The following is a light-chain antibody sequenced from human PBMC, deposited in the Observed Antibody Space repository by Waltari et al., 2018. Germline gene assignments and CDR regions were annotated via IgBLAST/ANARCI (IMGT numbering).Light chain of an antibody. CDR3: QVWDSSTSHVV. J-gene: IGLJ2*01. CDR1: NIASKS. Sequence: SYVLTQPPSVSVAPGMTARITCGGNNIASKSVPGYRQSPGQAPVLVIFYDKDRPARIPERFSGSNSGTTATLTISRVEAGDEADYYCQVWDSSTSHVVFGAGTKLTVL. V-gene: IGLV3-21*01. CDR2: YDK.